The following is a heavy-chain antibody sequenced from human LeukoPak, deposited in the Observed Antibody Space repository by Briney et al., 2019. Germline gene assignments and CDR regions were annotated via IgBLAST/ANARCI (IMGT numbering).Heavy chain of an antibody. V-gene: IGHV1-2*02. CDR1: GYTFTTYR. J-gene: IGHJ4*02. CDR2: IFPTDGST. CDR3: ARDLRYCSGGSCYSPPCY. Sequence: ASVKVSCKASGYTFTTYRIHWVRQAPGQGLEWMGMIFPTDGSTSYAQKFQGRVTMTRDTSISTAYMELSRLRSDDTAVYYCARDLRYCSGGSCYSPPCYWGQGTLVTVSS. D-gene: IGHD2-15*01.